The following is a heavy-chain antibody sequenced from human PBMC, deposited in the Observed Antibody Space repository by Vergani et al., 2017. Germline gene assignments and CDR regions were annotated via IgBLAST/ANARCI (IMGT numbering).Heavy chain of an antibody. V-gene: IGHV1-58*02. CDR2: IVVGSDNT. D-gene: IGHD3-22*01. J-gene: IGHJ2*01. CDR1: GFTFTSSA. Sequence: QMQLVQSGPEVKKPGTSVKVSCKASGFTFTSSAMQWVRQARGQRLEWIGWIVVGSDNTNYAQKFQERVTITRDMSTSTAYMELSSLRSEDTAVYYCAADHTYYDSSGYPRGNWYFDLWGRGTLVTVSS. CDR3: AADHTYYDSSGYPRGNWYFDL.